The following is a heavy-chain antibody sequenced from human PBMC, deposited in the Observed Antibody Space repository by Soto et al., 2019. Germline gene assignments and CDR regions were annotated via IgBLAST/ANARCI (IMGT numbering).Heavy chain of an antibody. V-gene: IGHV3-21*01. D-gene: IGHD5-18*01. CDR2: ISSSSSYI. Sequence: TGGSLRLSCAASGFTFSSYSMNWVRQAPGKGLEWDSSISSSSSYIYYADSVKGRFTISRDNAKNSLYLQMNSLRAEDTAVYYCARRGYSYGPDFDYWGQGTLVTVSS. CDR3: ARRGYSYGPDFDY. CDR1: GFTFSSYS. J-gene: IGHJ4*02.